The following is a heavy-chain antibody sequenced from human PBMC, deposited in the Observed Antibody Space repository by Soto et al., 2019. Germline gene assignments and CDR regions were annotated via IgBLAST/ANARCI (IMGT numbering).Heavy chain of an antibody. V-gene: IGHV5-51*01. Sequence: PGASQKISCQRRAYRFSRSWIGWVRQKPGKVLEWLGNVYPSDSEVRYSPTFVGQVTSSADNSISTAYFQFLNLKASDSAIYYSTKGATSTFDSWGQGTRVTVSS. CDR1: AYRFSRSW. D-gene: IGHD1-1*01. CDR2: VYPSDSEV. CDR3: TKGATSTFDS. J-gene: IGHJ4*02.